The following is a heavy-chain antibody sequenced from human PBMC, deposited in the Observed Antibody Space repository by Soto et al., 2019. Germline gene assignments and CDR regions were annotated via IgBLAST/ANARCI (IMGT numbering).Heavy chain of an antibody. CDR3: ARGDSTDCSNGVCSFFYNHDMDV. CDR2: INPKSGGT. Sequence: ASVKVSCKASGCSFTDYRIHWVRQAPGQGLEWLGRINPKSGGTSTAQKFQGWVTMTTDTSISTASMELTRLTSDDTAIYYCARGDSTDCSNGVCSFFYNHDMDVWGQGTTVTVSS. CDR1: GCSFTDYR. J-gene: IGHJ6*02. D-gene: IGHD2-8*01. V-gene: IGHV1-2*04.